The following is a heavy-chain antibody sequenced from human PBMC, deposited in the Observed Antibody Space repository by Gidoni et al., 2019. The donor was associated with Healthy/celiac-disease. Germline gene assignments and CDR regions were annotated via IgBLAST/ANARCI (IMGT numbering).Heavy chain of an antibody. CDR3: ARDRLLPTLYGMDV. Sequence: QVQLVESGGGVVQPGRSLRLSCAASGFTFSSYGMHWVRQAPGKGLEWVAVIWYDGSNKYYADSVKGRFTISRDNSKNTLYLQRNSLRAEDTAVYYCARDRLLPTLYGMDVWGQGTTVTVSS. J-gene: IGHJ6*02. CDR1: GFTFSSYG. CDR2: IWYDGSNK. D-gene: IGHD6-25*01. V-gene: IGHV3-33*01.